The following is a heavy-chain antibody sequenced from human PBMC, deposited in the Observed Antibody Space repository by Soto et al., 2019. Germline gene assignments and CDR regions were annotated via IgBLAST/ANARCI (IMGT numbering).Heavy chain of an antibody. CDR3: ARRSSTSVAYYYYGMDV. J-gene: IGHJ6*02. V-gene: IGHV3-21*01. CDR1: GFTFSSYS. Sequence: GGSLRLSCAASGFTFSSYSMNWVRQAPGKGLEWVSSISSSSSYIYYADSVKGRFTISRDNAKNSLYLQMNSLRAEDTAVYYCARRSSTSVAYYYYGMDVWGQGTTVTVSS. CDR2: ISSSSSYI. D-gene: IGHD2-2*01.